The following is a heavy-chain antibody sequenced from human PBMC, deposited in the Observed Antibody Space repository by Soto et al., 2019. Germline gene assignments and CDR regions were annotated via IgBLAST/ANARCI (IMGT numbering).Heavy chain of an antibody. V-gene: IGHV3-33*01. Sequence: QVQLVESGGGVVQPGTSLRLSCAASGFSFSSYDIHWVRQAPGKGLEWVAVIWYDGSNKYYADSVKGRFTISRDNSKKTLYLQMNSLRADDTAVYYCARGYSSSRDLGYWGQGTLVTVSS. D-gene: IGHD6-13*01. CDR2: IWYDGSNK. CDR3: ARGYSSSRDLGY. CDR1: GFSFSSYD. J-gene: IGHJ4*02.